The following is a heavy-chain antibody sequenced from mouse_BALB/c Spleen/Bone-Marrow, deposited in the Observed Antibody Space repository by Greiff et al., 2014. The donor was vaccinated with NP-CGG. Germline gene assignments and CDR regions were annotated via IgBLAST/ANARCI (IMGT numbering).Heavy chain of an antibody. CDR1: GYTFSSYW. V-gene: IGHV1-9*01. D-gene: IGHD4-1*01. CDR2: ILPGSGST. Sequence: QVQLQQSGAELMKPGASVKISCKATGYTFSSYWIEWVKQRPGHGLEWIGEILPGSGSTNYNEKFKGKATFTADTSSNTAYMQLSSLTSEDPAVYCFARDWDPFAYWGQGTLVTVSA. CDR3: ARDWDPFAY. J-gene: IGHJ3*01.